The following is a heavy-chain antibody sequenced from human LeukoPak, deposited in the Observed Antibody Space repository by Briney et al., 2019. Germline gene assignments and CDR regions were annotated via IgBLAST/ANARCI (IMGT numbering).Heavy chain of an antibody. D-gene: IGHD6-13*01. CDR1: GGSFSGYY. CDR2: INHSGST. J-gene: IGHJ4*02. V-gene: IGHV4-34*01. CDR3: ARESLVGYSSSWYPLDY. Sequence: PSETLSLTCAVYGGSFSGYYWSWIRQPPGKGLEWIGEINHSGSTNYNPSLKSRVTISVDTPKNQFSLKLSSVTAADTAVYYCARESLVGYSSSWYPLDYWGQGTLVTVSS.